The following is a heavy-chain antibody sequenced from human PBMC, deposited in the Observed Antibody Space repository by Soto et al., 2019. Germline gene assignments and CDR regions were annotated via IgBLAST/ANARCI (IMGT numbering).Heavy chain of an antibody. D-gene: IGHD6-13*01. V-gene: IGHV3-33*01. Sequence: GGSLRLSCAASGFTFSSYGMHWVRQAPGKGLEGVAIIWYDGSNKYYADSVKGRFTISRDSSKNTLYLQMNSLRAEDTAVYYCARVGSSWSFDYWGQGTLVTVSS. J-gene: IGHJ4*02. CDR1: GFTFSSYG. CDR2: IWYDGSNK. CDR3: ARVGSSWSFDY.